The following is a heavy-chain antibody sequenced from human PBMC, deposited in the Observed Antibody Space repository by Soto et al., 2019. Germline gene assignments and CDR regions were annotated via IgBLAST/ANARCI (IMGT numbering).Heavy chain of an antibody. Sequence: GGSLRLSCAASGFTFSSHVMSWVRQAPGKGLEWVSVITGSGGRTYYADSVKGRFTISRDNSKNTLYLQMNSLRAEDTAVYYCANLRDYYASSGWGGGVFDIWGQRTTVTVSS. CDR2: ITGSGGRT. CDR3: ANLRDYYASSGWGGGVFDI. J-gene: IGHJ3*02. D-gene: IGHD3-22*01. CDR1: GFTFSSHV. V-gene: IGHV3-23*01.